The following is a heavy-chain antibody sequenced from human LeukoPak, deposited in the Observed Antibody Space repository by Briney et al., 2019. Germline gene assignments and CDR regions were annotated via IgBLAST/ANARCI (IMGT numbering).Heavy chain of an antibody. V-gene: IGHV1-8*01. D-gene: IGHD2-2*01. Sequence: ASVKVSCKASGYTFTSYDINWVRQATGQGLEWMGWMNPNSGNTGYAQKFQGKVTMTRNTSISTAYMELSSLRSEDTAVYYCARYIVVVPAAMGGGYYYYYGMDVWGQGTTVTVSS. CDR3: ARYIVVVPAAMGGGYYYYYGMDV. CDR2: MNPNSGNT. CDR1: GYTFTSYD. J-gene: IGHJ6*02.